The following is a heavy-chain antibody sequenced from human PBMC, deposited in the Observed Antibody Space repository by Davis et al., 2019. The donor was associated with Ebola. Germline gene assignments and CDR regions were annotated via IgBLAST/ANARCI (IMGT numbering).Heavy chain of an antibody. CDR1: GFTFPHYT. D-gene: IGHD5-18*01. Sequence: GESLKISCAASGFTFPHYTINWVRQAPGKGLEWVSYTSCCNGRTYYADSVKGRFTSSRDSATNSVHLQMDSLRADDTAVYYCTRDSAVVFFDYWSQGTLVTVPS. V-gene: IGHV3-21*04. CDR3: TRDSAVVFFDY. J-gene: IGHJ4*02. CDR2: TSCCNGRT.